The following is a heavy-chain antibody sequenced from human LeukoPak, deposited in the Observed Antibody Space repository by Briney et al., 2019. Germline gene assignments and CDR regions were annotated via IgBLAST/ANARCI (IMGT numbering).Heavy chain of an antibody. CDR2: VYYGGNT. CDR3: ARQRADYFYHYLDV. V-gene: IGHV4-39*01. Sequence: SETLSLTCTVSGGSISSSSYYWDWVRQPPGKGLEWIGYVYYGGNTFYNSSLESRVTISVDMSKNQFSLKLSSLTAADTAVYYCARQRADYFYHYLDVWGKGTSVTASS. J-gene: IGHJ6*03. CDR1: GGSISSSSYY.